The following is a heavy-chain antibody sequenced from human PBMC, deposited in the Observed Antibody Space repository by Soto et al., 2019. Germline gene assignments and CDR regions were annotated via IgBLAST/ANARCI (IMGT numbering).Heavy chain of an antibody. CDR3: ARGPDYGSWVDYFDP. D-gene: IGHD4-17*01. Sequence: EVLLVESGGGLVQPGGSLRLSCAGSGFTFSRHWMTWVRQAPGKGLEWVANIKKDGSEEYYVDSVKGRFTIPRDNAKSSLFLQMNSLRAEDTAVYYCARGPDYGSWVDYFDPWGQGTLVTVSP. CDR1: GFTFSRHW. CDR2: IKKDGSEE. V-gene: IGHV3-7*04. J-gene: IGHJ5*02.